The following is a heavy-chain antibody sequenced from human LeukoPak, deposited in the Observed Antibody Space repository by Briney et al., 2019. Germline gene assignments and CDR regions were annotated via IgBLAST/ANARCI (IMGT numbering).Heavy chain of an antibody. J-gene: IGHJ5*02. D-gene: IGHD1-26*01. CDR2: IYTSGST. V-gene: IGHV4-61*02. Sequence: SETLSLTCTVSGGSISSGSYYWSWIRQPAGKGLEWIGRIYTSGSTNYNPSLKSRVTISVDTSKNQFSLKLSSVTAADTAVYYCARGGLLNWFDPWGQGTLVTVSS. CDR1: GGSISSGSYY. CDR3: ARGGLLNWFDP.